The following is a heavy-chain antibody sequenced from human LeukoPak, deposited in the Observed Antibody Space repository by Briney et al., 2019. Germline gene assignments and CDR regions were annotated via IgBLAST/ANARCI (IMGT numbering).Heavy chain of an antibody. CDR2: IGISSNKI. CDR1: GFTLRSYT. CDR3: AKRFYEILTGPLYYMDV. V-gene: IGHV3-21*01. J-gene: IGHJ6*03. Sequence: GGSLRLSCAASGFTLRSYTMNWVRQAPGKGLEWVSSIGISSNKIYYADSVKGRFIISRDNSKNTLYLQMNSLRAEDTAVYYCAKRFYEILTGPLYYMDVWGKGATVTVSS. D-gene: IGHD3-9*01.